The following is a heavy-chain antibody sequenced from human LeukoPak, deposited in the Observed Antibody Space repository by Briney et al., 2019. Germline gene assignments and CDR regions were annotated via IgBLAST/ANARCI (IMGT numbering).Heavy chain of an antibody. J-gene: IGHJ4*02. Sequence: GGSLRLSCTVSGFTLSSYEMSWIRQAPGKGLEWVGRIKNKANSYTTEYAASVKGRFTISRDDSKNSLYLQMHSLNIDDTAVYYCARDVSYDSSGYTSYFDSWGQGTLVTVSS. CDR3: ARDVSYDSSGYTSYFDS. CDR1: GFTLSSYE. CDR2: IKNKANSYTT. V-gene: IGHV3-72*01. D-gene: IGHD3-22*01.